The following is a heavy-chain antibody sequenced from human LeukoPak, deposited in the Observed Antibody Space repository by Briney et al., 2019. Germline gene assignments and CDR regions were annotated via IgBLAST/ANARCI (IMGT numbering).Heavy chain of an antibody. J-gene: IGHJ5*02. CDR1: GGTFSSYA. V-gene: IGHV1-69*05. CDR2: IIPIFGTA. CDR3: ARGTLGYWFDP. D-gene: IGHD1-1*01. Sequence: ASVKVSCKASGGTFSSYAISWVRQAPGQGLEWMGRIIPIFGTANYAQKFQGRVTITTDESTSTAYMELSSLRSEDTAVYYCARGTLGYWFDPGAREPWSPSPQ.